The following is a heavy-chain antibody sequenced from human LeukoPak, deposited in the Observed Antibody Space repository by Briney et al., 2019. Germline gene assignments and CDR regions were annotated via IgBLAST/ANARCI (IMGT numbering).Heavy chain of an antibody. J-gene: IGHJ6*03. D-gene: IGHD3-10*01. Sequence: PGRSLRLSCAASGFMFSDYGMHWVRQAPGKWLGWVAAIWYDGSNIFYADSVKGRFTISRDNSKNALYLQMNSLRAEDTADYYCAKEGDRGEALYYYYMDVWGNGTTVTVS. V-gene: IGHV3-33*06. CDR1: GFMFSDYG. CDR3: AKEGDRGEALYYYYMDV. CDR2: IWYDGSNI.